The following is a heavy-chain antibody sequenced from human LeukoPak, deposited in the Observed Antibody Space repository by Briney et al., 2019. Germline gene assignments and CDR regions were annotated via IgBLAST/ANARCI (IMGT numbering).Heavy chain of an antibody. V-gene: IGHV4-31*03. CDR2: IYYSGTT. Sequence: SETLCLTCSVTGGSISSGDYWSWIRQHPGKGLEWIGFIYYSGTTYYNSSLKSRLTISVDTSKNQFSLKLSSVTAADTAVYYCARGCYLGSGSVWFDPWGQGTLVTVSS. D-gene: IGHD3-10*01. J-gene: IGHJ5*02. CDR3: ARGCYLGSGSVWFDP. CDR1: GGSISSGDY.